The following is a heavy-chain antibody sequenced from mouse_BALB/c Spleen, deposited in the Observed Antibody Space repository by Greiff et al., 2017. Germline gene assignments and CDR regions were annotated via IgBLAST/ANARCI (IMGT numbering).Heavy chain of an antibody. V-gene: IGHV5-6*01. CDR3: ARHGGPRAWFAY. J-gene: IGHJ3*01. D-gene: IGHD3-3*01. Sequence: EVHLVESGGDLVKPGGSLKLSCAASGFTFSSYGMPWVRQTPDKRLEWVATISSGGSYTYYPDSVKGRFTISRDNAKNTLYLQMSSLKSEDTAMYYCARHGGPRAWFAYWGQGTLVTVSA. CDR1: GFTFSSYG. CDR2: ISSGGSYT.